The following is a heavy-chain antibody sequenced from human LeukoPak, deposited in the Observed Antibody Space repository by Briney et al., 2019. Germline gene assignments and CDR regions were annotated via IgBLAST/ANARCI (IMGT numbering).Heavy chain of an antibody. CDR2: IYYSRST. J-gene: IGHJ4*02. CDR3: ARDYYDSSGPYFDY. Sequence: SETLSLTCTVSGCSISSYYWSWIRQPPGKGLEWIGYIYYSRSTNYNPTLKSRVTISVDTSKNQFSLKLSSVTAADTAVYYCARDYYDSSGPYFDYSGQGTLVTVSS. CDR1: GCSISSYY. V-gene: IGHV4-59*01. D-gene: IGHD3-22*01.